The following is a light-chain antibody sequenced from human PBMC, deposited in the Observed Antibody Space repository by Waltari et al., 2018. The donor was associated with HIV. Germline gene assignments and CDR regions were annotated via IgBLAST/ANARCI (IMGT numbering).Light chain of an antibody. V-gene: IGLV1-44*01. CDR2: SNN. Sequence: QSVLTPPPSASGTPGQGVTVSCSGSSSHIGSNTVNWYQPLPGTAPKLLLYSNNQRPSGVPDRFSGSKSGTSASLAISGLQSEDEADYYCAAWDDSLNGPVFGGGTKLTVL. CDR1: SSHIGSNT. J-gene: IGLJ3*02. CDR3: AAWDDSLNGPV.